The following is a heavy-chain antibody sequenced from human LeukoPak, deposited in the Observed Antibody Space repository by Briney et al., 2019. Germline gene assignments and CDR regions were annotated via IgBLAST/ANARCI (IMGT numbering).Heavy chain of an antibody. CDR1: GFTFSSYA. CDR3: AKDSFSSR. J-gene: IGHJ4*02. Sequence: PGGSLRLSCAASGFTFSSYAMSWVRQAPGKGREWVLAISGSGASTSYADSVKGRFTISRDNSKNTVYLQMNSLRAEDTAVYYCAKDSFSSRWGQGTLVTVSS. D-gene: IGHD2-2*01. V-gene: IGHV3-23*01. CDR2: ISGSGAST.